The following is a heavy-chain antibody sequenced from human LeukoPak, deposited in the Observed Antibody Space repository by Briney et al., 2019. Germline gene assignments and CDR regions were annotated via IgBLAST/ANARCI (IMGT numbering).Heavy chain of an antibody. CDR2: MYHSGST. D-gene: IGHD4-17*01. J-gene: IGHJ5*02. V-gene: IGHV4-38-2*02. CDR3: ASGSTVTTFAS. CDR1: NYSISTDYY. Sequence: SETLSLTCTVSNYSISTDYYWGWIRQPPGKGLEWIGTMYHSGSTYYNPSLKSRVTISVDTSKNQFSLKLSSVTAADTAVYYCASGSTVTTFASWGQGTLVTVSS.